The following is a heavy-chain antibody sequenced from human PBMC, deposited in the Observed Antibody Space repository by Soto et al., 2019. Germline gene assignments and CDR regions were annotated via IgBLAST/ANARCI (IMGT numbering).Heavy chain of an antibody. CDR3: ARNVGGGYCSSTSCRSVNWFDP. V-gene: IGHV4-39*01. Sequence: QLQLQESGPGLVKPSETLSLTCTVSGGSISSSSYYWGWIRQPPGKGLEWIGSIYYSGSTYYNPSLKSRVTISVDTSKNQFSLKLSSVTAADTAVYYCARNVGGGYCSSTSCRSVNWFDPWGQGTLVTVSS. CDR2: IYYSGST. D-gene: IGHD2-2*01. J-gene: IGHJ5*02. CDR1: GGSISSSSYY.